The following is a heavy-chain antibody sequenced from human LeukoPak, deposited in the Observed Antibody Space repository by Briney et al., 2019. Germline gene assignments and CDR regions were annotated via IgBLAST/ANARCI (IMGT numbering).Heavy chain of an antibody. CDR1: GFTFSSYA. J-gene: IGHJ4*02. CDR2: ISGSGGST. Sequence: PGGSLRLSCAASGFTFSSYAMSWVRQAPGKGLEWVSAISGSGGSTYYADSVKGRFTISRDNSKNTLYLQMNSLRAEDTAVYYCAKVKGTMVRGVIITSCFDYWGQGTLVTVSS. V-gene: IGHV3-23*01. D-gene: IGHD3-10*01. CDR3: AKVKGTMVRGVIITSCFDY.